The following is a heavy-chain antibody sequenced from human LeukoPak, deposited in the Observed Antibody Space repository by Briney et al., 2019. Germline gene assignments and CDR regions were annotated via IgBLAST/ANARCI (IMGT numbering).Heavy chain of an antibody. CDR1: GFTFSNYA. J-gene: IGHJ4*02. Sequence: PGGSLRLSCAASGFTFSNYAMHWVRQAPGKGLEWVALISYDGTNKYYADSVKGRFTMSRDNSKNTLYLQMNSLRAEDTAVYYCARDYRSGSYSGGAIDYWGQGTLVTVSS. CDR3: ARDYRSGSYSGGAIDY. D-gene: IGHD1-26*01. CDR2: ISYDGTNK. V-gene: IGHV3-30*04.